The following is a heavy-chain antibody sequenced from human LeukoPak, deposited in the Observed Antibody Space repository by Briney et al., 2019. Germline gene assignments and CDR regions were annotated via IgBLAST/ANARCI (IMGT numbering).Heavy chain of an antibody. CDR2: IYYSGST. Sequence: PSETLSLTCSVSGVSIRSSLYNWGWIRQPPGKGLEWIGNIYYSGSTSYNPSLKSRVTISVDTSKNQFSLKLSSVTAADTAVYYCARQSLSSSSFDYWGQGTLVTVSS. V-gene: IGHV4-39*07. CDR3: ARQSLSSSSFDY. CDR1: GVSIRSSLYN. D-gene: IGHD6-13*01. J-gene: IGHJ4*02.